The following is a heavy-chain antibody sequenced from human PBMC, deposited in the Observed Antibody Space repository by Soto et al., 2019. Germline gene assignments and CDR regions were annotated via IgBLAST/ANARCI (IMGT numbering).Heavy chain of an antibody. CDR1: GFTFSSYG. CDR2: ISYDGSNK. V-gene: IGHV3-30*03. J-gene: IGHJ4*02. CDR3: ATSSYDSSGYYYSFYFDY. D-gene: IGHD3-22*01. Sequence: GGSLRLSCAASGFTFSSYGMHWVRQAPGKGLEWVAVISYDGSNKYYADSVKGRFTISRDNSKNTLYLQMNSPRAEDTAVYYCATSSYDSSGYYYSFYFDYWGQGTLVTVSS.